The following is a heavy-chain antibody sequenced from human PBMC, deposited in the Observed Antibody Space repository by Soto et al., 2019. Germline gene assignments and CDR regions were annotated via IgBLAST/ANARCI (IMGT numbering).Heavy chain of an antibody. V-gene: IGHV3-66*01. CDR3: ARNGDSSDYRGWFDP. D-gene: IGHD3-22*01. CDR2: IYSGGTI. J-gene: IGHJ5*02. Sequence: EVQLVESGGGWVQPGGSLRLSCAASGFTVSSNYMSWVRQAPGNGLEWVSVIYSGGTIYYADSVKGSFTISRDNSKNTLYLQMNSLRAEDTAEYYCARNGDSSDYRGWFDPWGQGTLVTVSS. CDR1: GFTVSSNY.